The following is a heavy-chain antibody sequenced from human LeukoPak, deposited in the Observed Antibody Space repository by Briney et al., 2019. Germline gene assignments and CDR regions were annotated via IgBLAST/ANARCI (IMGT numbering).Heavy chain of an antibody. CDR1: GFTFSDYY. CDR2: IYTLDDT. V-gene: IGHV3-53*01. D-gene: IGHD4-17*01. Sequence: GGSLRLSCAASGFTFSDYYMSWIRQAPGKGLEWVSIIYTLDDTFYADSVKGRFTISRDYSKNTLSLQMSSLRVEDTAIYYCARVGPPYGDQPFDYWGQGALVTVSS. CDR3: ARVGPPYGDQPFDY. J-gene: IGHJ4*02.